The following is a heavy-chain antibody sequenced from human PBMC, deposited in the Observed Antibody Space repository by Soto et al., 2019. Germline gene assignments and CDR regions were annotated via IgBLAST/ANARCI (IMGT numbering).Heavy chain of an antibody. CDR1: GFTFSSYA. Sequence: GGSLRLSCAASGFTFSSYAMHWVRQAPGKGLEWVAVISYDGSNKYYADSVKGRFTISRDNSKNTLYLQMNSLRAEDTAVYYCARDGLTPYSSSSEYYFDYWGQGTLVTVSS. CDR3: ARDGLTPYSSSSEYYFDY. CDR2: ISYDGSNK. V-gene: IGHV3-30-3*01. D-gene: IGHD6-13*01. J-gene: IGHJ4*02.